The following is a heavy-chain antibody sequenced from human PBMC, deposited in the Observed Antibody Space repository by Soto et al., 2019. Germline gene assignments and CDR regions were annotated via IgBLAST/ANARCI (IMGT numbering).Heavy chain of an antibody. CDR3: AREVGSDSLQPSYSWFGA. D-gene: IGHD6-25*01. CDR1: GYTLTDYH. CDR2: INTNNGGA. J-gene: IGHJ5*01. V-gene: IGHV1-2*02. Sequence: ASVKVSCKASGYTLTDYHIHWVRQAPGQGLEFMGWINTNNGGAGSAQQFQGRVTVTRDTSITTVYMELSNLRSDDTAVYYCAREVGSDSLQPSYSWFGAWGQGTLVTVSS.